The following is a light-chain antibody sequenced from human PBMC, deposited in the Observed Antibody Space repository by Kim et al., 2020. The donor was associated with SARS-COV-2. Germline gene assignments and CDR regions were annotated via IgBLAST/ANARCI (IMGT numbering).Light chain of an antibody. CDR3: QQYKTWPRYS. J-gene: IGKJ2*03. V-gene: IGKV3-15*01. Sequence: SVSLGERVTLSCRASQSIDNNLAWYQQKPGQAPRLLIYGESLRVAATARFSSRGFGTDFTLTISSLQSEDLGVYYCQQYKTWPRYSFGQGTKLEI. CDR2: GES. CDR1: QSIDNN.